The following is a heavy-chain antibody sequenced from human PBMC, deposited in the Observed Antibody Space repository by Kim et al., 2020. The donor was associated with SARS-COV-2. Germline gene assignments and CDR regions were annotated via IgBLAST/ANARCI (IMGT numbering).Heavy chain of an antibody. CDR1: GYTFTGYY. J-gene: IGHJ6*02. V-gene: IGHV1-2*06. CDR3: ARGRGYEPTYYYYGMDV. CDR2: INPNSGGT. D-gene: IGHD5-12*01. Sequence: ASVKVSCKASGYTFTGYYMHWVRQAPGQGLEWMGRINPNSGGTNYAQKFQGRVTMTRDTSISTAYMELSRLRSDDTAVYYCARGRGYEPTYYYYGMDVWGQGTTVTVSS.